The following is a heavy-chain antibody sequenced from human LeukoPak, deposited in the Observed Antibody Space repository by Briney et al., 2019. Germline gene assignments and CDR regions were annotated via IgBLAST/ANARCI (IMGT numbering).Heavy chain of an antibody. CDR3: ATDIMDRGIPTLRFDP. J-gene: IGHJ5*02. CDR1: GFTFSSYA. CDR2: ISYDGSNK. V-gene: IGHV3-30-3*01. Sequence: GGSLRLSCAASGFTFSSYAMHWVRQPPGKGLEWVAVISYDGSNKYYVDPVKGRITISRDNSKNTLYLQMNSLRPEDTAVYFCATDIMDRGIPTLRFDPWGQGTLVTVSS. D-gene: IGHD3-10*01.